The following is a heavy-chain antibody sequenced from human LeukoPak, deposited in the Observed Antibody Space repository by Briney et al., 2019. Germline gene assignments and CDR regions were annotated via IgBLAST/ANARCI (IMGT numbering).Heavy chain of an antibody. CDR2: ISTSGTTT. V-gene: IGHV3-48*01. Sequence: HPGGSLRLSCTASGFTFSSYSMNWVRQAPGEGLEWVSFISTSGTTTYYTDSVKGRFTISRDNSKNTLYLQMNSLRAEDTAVYYCAKPFRYYYDSSGYYTMSAFDIWGQGTMVTVSS. J-gene: IGHJ3*02. CDR1: GFTFSSYS. D-gene: IGHD3-22*01. CDR3: AKPFRYYYDSSGYYTMSAFDI.